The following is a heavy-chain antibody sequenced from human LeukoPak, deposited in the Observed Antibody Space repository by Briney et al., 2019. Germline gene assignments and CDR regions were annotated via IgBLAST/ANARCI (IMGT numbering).Heavy chain of an antibody. V-gene: IGHV3-64*01. J-gene: IGHJ4*02. CDR1: GFTFSSYA. D-gene: IGHD5-18*01. Sequence: PGGSLRLSCAASGFTFSSYAMHWVRQAPGKGLEYVSAISSNGGSTYYANSVKGRFTISRDNSKNTLYLQMGSLRAEDMAVYYCAREVVGYSYGYVDYWGQGTLVTVSS. CDR3: AREVVGYSYGYVDY. CDR2: ISSNGGST.